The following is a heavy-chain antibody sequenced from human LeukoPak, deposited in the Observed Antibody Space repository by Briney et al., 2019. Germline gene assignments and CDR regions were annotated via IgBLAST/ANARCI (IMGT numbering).Heavy chain of an antibody. CDR1: GGSISSGDYY. CDR3: ARGLDYDSSGYYDY. Sequence: PSETLSLTCTVSGGSISSGDYYWSWIRQPPGKGLEWIGYIYYSGSTYYNPSLKSRVTISVDTSKNQFSLKPSSVTAADTAVYYCARGLDYDSSGYYDYWGQGTLVTVSS. J-gene: IGHJ4*02. D-gene: IGHD3-22*01. V-gene: IGHV4-30-4*01. CDR2: IYYSGST.